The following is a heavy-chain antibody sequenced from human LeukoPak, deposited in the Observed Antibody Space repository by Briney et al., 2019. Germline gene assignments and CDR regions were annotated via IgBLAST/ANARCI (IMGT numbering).Heavy chain of an antibody. CDR1: GFTFNTYW. J-gene: IGHJ4*02. CDR3: ARGGGNFDY. V-gene: IGHV3-7*01. D-gene: IGHD2/OR15-2a*01. Sequence: QPGGSLRLSCSASGFTFNTYWMNWDHQAPGKGLEWVANIKRDESETYYVDSVKGRFTISRDNAKNSLSLQMNSLRAEDTAVYYCARGGGNFDYWGQGTLVTVSS. CDR2: IKRDESET.